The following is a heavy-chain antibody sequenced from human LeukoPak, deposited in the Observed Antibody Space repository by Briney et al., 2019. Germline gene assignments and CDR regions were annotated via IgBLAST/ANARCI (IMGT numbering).Heavy chain of an antibody. Sequence: GGSLRLSCAASGFTFSSYAMSWVRQAPGKGLEWVSAISGSGGSTYYADSVKGRFTISRDNSKNTLYPQMNSLRAEDTAVYYCAKNQYYDFWSGQYGMDVWGQGTTVTVSS. CDR2: ISGSGGST. D-gene: IGHD3-3*01. V-gene: IGHV3-23*01. CDR3: AKNQYYDFWSGQYGMDV. J-gene: IGHJ6*02. CDR1: GFTFSSYA.